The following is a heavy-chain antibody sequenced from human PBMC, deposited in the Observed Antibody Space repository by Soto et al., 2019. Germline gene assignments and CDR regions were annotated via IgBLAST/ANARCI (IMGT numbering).Heavy chain of an antibody. Sequence: QVQLVESGGGLVKPGGSLRLSCAASGFTFSDYYMSWIRQAPGKGLEWVSYISSSGSTIYYADSMKGRFTISRDNAKNSQCLQMNSLRAEDSAVYYCAGRYSCGGWGWFDPWRQGTQVTVSS. D-gene: IGHD6-19*01. CDR2: ISSSGSTI. V-gene: IGHV3-11*01. CDR1: GFTFSDYY. CDR3: AGRYSCGGWGWFDP. J-gene: IGHJ5*02.